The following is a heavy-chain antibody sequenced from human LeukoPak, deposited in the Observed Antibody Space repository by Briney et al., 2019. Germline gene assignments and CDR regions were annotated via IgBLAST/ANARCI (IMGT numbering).Heavy chain of an antibody. CDR2: INPNGGGT. Sequence: GASVKVSCKASGYTFSGCFIHWVRQAPGQGLEWMGWINPNGGGTNYAQKFQGRVTMTRDTSISTAYMELSRLKSDDTAVYYCASDGALQRTDYYYYYMDVWGKGTTVTVSS. CDR3: ASDGALQRTDYYYYYMDV. CDR1: GYTFSGCF. V-gene: IGHV1-2*02. J-gene: IGHJ6*03. D-gene: IGHD1-26*01.